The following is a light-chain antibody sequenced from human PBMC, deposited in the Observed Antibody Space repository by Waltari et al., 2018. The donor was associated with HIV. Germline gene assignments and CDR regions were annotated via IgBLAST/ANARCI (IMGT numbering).Light chain of an antibody. J-gene: IGLJ3*02. Sequence: QPALTPPPSASGSPGQSVTISCTGPTRDVGGSKYVSWYQQHPGKAPKLLIYEVNKRPSGFPDRFSGSKSANTASLTVSGLQADDEADYCCNSYAGSNNWVFGGGTKLTVL. CDR3: NSYAGSNNWV. V-gene: IGLV2-8*01. CDR2: EVN. CDR1: TRDVGGSKY.